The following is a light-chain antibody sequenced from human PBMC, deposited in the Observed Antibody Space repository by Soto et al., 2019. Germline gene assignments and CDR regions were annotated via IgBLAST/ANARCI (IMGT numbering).Light chain of an antibody. Sequence: DIQLTQSPSFLSASVGDRVTITCRASQGISSNLAGYQQKPGKAPKLLIYAASTLQSGVPSRFSGSRSGTEFSLTISSLQPEDCASYYCQQLNTFPSTFGQGTKVDIK. V-gene: IGKV1-9*01. CDR1: QGISSN. CDR2: AAS. J-gene: IGKJ2*01. CDR3: QQLNTFPST.